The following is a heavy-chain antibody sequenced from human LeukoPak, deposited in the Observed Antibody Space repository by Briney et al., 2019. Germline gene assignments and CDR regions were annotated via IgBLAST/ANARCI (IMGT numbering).Heavy chain of an antibody. V-gene: IGHV4-39*07. CDR1: GGSISSSSYY. D-gene: IGHD6-13*01. Sequence: PSETLSLTCIVSGGSISSSSYYWGWIRQPPGKGLEWIGSIYYSGSTYYNPSLKSRVTISVDTSKNQFSLKLSSVTAADTALYYCARVIDVAAAGYFDSWGQGTQVTVSS. CDR3: ARVIDVAAAGYFDS. J-gene: IGHJ4*02. CDR2: IYYSGST.